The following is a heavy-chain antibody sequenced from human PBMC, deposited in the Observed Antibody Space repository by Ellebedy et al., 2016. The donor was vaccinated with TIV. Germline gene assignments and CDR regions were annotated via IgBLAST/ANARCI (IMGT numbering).Heavy chain of an antibody. CDR1: VFTFSTSV. Sequence: GESLKISCAASVFTFSTSVMNWVRQAPGKGLEWVASITGSGDNTFYADSVRGRVTISRDNSKNTLFLKMNSLRAEDTAVYYCAIDRPITGSYHGDYFDSWGQGTLVTVAS. CDR2: ITGSGDNT. CDR3: AIDRPITGSYHGDYFDS. D-gene: IGHD3-10*01. J-gene: IGHJ4*02. V-gene: IGHV3-23*01.